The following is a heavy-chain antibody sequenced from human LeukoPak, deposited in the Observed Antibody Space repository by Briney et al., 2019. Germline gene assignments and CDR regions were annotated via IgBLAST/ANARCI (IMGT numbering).Heavy chain of an antibody. V-gene: IGHV3-53*01. CDR3: TRLRDGYDSDY. CDR1: GFIVSSNY. D-gene: IGHD5-24*01. CDR2: IYSGGTT. J-gene: IGHJ4*02. Sequence: GGSLRLSCAVSGFIVSSNYMSWVRQAPGKGLEWVSVIYSGGTTYYADSVKGRFTISRDNSKNTLYLQMNTLRAEDTAMYYCTRLRDGYDSDYRGQGTLVTVSS.